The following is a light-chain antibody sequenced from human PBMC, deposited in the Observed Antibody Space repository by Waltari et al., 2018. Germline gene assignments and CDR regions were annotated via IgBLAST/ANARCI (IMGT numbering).Light chain of an antibody. CDR2: KVT. CDR1: QSLLHSNGNTY. Sequence: DIVMTQTPLSLPVTPGEPASISCRSGQSLLHSNGNTYLHWYLQKPGQSPRLLIYKVTNRESGVPDRFSGSGSGTDFTLKISRVEPEDVGIYYCMQSTKDPRTFGQGTKVEIK. CDR3: MQSTKDPRT. V-gene: IGKV2D-29*02. J-gene: IGKJ1*01.